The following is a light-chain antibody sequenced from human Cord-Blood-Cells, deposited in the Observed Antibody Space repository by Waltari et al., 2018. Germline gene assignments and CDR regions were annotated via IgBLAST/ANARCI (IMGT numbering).Light chain of an antibody. CDR2: AAS. J-gene: IGKJ4*01. CDR3: QQSYSTPLT. V-gene: IGKV1-39*01. Sequence: DIQMTQSPSSLSASVGDRVTITCRASQSISSYLNWYQQKPGKAPKLLIYAASSLQSGVPSRFSGSGSGTDFTLTISRLQPEDFATYYCQQSYSTPLTFGGGTKVGIK. CDR1: QSISSY.